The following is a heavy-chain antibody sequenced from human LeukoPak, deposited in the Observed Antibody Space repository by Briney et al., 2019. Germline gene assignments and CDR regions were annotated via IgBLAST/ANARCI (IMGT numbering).Heavy chain of an antibody. CDR3: TGYDFWSGFRSGDL. J-gene: IGHJ2*01. V-gene: IGHV3-9*01. D-gene: IGHD3-3*01. Sequence: GRSLRLSCAASGFTFDDYAMHWVRQAPGKGLEWVSGISWNSGSIGYADSVKGRFTISRDNAKNTLFLQMNSLKTEDTALYYCTGYDFWSGFRSGDLWGRGTLVTVSS. CDR2: ISWNSGSI. CDR1: GFTFDDYA.